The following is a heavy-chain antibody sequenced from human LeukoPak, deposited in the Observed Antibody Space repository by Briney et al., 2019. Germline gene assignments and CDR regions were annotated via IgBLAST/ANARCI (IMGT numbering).Heavy chain of an antibody. Sequence: GGTLRLSCTASGFTFNSYWLHWVRHAPAQGLVWVSRSSPYLSETSYSDSAQRLCAISRDDASSTLYPLMQSLRTADEAVYYCARDAYYDSGSPTRNDYWGQGALVTVSS. CDR1: GFTFNSYW. V-gene: IGHV3-74*01. CDR3: ARDAYYDSGSPTRNDY. CDR2: SSPYLSET. D-gene: IGHD3-10*01. J-gene: IGHJ4*02.